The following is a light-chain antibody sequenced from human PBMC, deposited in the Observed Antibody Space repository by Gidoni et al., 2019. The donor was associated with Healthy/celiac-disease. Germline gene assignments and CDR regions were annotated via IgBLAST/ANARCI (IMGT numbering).Light chain of an antibody. CDR1: QSISSY. J-gene: IGKJ1*01. CDR3: QQSYSTPWT. V-gene: IGKV1-39*01. Sequence: DIQMTHSPSSLSASVGDRVTITCRASQSISSYLNWYQQKPGKAPKLLIYAASSLQSGVQSRFSGSGSGTDFTLTIRSLQPEYLATYYCQQSYSTPWTFGQGTKVEIK. CDR2: AAS.